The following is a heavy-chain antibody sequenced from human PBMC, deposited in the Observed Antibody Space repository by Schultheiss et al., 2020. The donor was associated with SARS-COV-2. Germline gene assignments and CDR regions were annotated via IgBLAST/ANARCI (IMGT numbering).Heavy chain of an antibody. CDR2: IYYSGST. J-gene: IGHJ4*02. V-gene: IGHV4-39*01. D-gene: IGHD3-3*01. CDR3: ARQLHVLRFLEWLGFDY. Sequence: SETLSLTCTVSGGSISSSSYYWGWIRQPPGKGLEWIGSIYYSGSTYYNPSLKSRVTISVDTSKNQFSLKLSSVTAADTAVYYCARQLHVLRFLEWLGFDYWGQGTLVTVSS. CDR1: GGSISSSSYY.